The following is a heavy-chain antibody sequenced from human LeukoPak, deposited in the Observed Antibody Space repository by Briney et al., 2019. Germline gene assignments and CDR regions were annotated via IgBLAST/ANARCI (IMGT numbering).Heavy chain of an antibody. CDR1: GGSISSGSYY. D-gene: IGHD6-19*01. Sequence: SQTLSLTCTVSGGSISSGSYYWSWIRQPAGKGLEWIGRIYTSGSTNYNPSLKSRVTISVDTSMNQFSLKLSSVTAADTAVYYCARGLRWLVEYYFDYWGQGTLVTVSS. J-gene: IGHJ4*02. CDR2: IYTSGST. V-gene: IGHV4-61*02. CDR3: ARGLRWLVEYYFDY.